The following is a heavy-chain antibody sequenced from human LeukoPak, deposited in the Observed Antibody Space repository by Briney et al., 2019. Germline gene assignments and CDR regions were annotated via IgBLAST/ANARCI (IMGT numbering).Heavy chain of an antibody. CDR3: ARTTSSSSFNWFDP. CDR2: IYPGDSDT. D-gene: IGHD6-13*01. V-gene: IGHV5-51*01. Sequence: GESLKISCKGSGYSFTSYWIGWVRQMPGKGLEWMGIIYPGDSDTRYSPCFQGQVTIAGDKSISTAYLQWSSMKASATAMYYCARTTSSSSFNWFDPWGQGTLVTVSS. J-gene: IGHJ5*02. CDR1: GYSFTSYW.